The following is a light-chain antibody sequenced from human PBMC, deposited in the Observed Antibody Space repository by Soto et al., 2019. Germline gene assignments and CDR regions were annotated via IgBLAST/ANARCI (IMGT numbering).Light chain of an antibody. J-gene: IGKJ1*01. CDR2: AAS. CDR1: QNIDHH. V-gene: IGKV1-39*01. CDR3: KQSYSTTWT. Sequence: DIPMTQSPSSLSASVGDRVTITCRASQNIDHHLNWYQHKPGRAPKLLMDAASRMQSGVPSRFSGSGAGTEFTLIINSLQPEDFATYYCKQSYSTTWTFGQGTRVEVK.